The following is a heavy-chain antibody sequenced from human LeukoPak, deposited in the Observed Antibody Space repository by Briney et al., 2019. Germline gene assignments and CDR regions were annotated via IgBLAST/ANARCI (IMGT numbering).Heavy chain of an antibody. CDR2: LSTYTGVT. J-gene: IGHJ6*03. Sequence: GASVKVSCKASGYTFREVAMTWVRQAPGQGPEWMGWLSTYTGVTNYAQQFRGRITMTRYISTTTVYMELRSLTSDDTTINYFDQRGCSGDVCYSRGYFMDAWGKGTTVIV. D-gene: IGHD2-21*02. CDR1: GYTFREVA. V-gene: IGHV1-18*02. CDR3: DQRGCSGDVCYSRGYFMDA.